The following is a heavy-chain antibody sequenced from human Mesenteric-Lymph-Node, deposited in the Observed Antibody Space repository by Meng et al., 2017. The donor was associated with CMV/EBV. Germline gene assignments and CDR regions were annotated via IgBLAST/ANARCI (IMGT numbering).Heavy chain of an antibody. D-gene: IGHD1-26*01. J-gene: IGHJ4*02. CDR2: IRYDGSNK. Sequence: LSLTCAASGFTFSSYGMHWVRQAPGKGLEWVAFIRYDGSNKYYADSVKGRFTISRDNSKNTLYLQMNSLRAEDTAVYYCAKTVEVGATPYPDCWGQGTLVTVSS. CDR1: GFTFSSYG. CDR3: AKTVEVGATPYPDC. V-gene: IGHV3-30*02.